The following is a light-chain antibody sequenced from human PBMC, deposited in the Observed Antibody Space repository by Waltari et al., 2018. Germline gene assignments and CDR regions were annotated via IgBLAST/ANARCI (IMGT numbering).Light chain of an antibody. V-gene: IGLV5-45*02. Sequence: QAVLTQPSSLSASPGASASLTCTLRSGINVGTSRIYCYQQKPGTPPQYLLRYKSDSDKQQGSGVPSRFSGSKDASANAGILLISGLQSEDEADYYCMIWHSSARVFGGGTKLTVL. J-gene: IGLJ3*02. CDR1: SGINVGTSR. CDR2: YKSDSDK. CDR3: MIWHSSARV.